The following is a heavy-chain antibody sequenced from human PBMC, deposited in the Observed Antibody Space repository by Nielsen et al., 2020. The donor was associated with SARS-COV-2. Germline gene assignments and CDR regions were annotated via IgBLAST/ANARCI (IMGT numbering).Heavy chain of an antibody. V-gene: IGHV3-7*03. CDR2: IKQDGSEK. J-gene: IGHJ6*02. D-gene: IGHD2-8*01. CDR1: EFTFTTYW. Sequence: ESLRLSCAASEFTFTTYWTSWVRPAPGKGLEWVANIKQDGSEKYYVDSVKVRFIISRDNAKNSLYLQMNSLRAEDTAVYYCARGLLVYPYAMDVWGQGTTVTISS. CDR3: ARGLLVYPYAMDV.